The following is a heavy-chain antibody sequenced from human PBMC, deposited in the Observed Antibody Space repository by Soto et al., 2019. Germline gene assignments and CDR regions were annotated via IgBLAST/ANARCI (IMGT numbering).Heavy chain of an antibody. CDR2: TTFDGINK. CDR1: GVIFSTYS. V-gene: IGHV3-30*03. J-gene: IGHJ6*02. CDR3: ARETDGMDV. Sequence: QVQLLESGGGVVQPGRSLRLSCAASGVIFSTYSIHWVRQAPGKGLEWVAVTTFDGINKYNADSVKGRFTISRDASKKTVYLQMNSLTTEDTAVYFCARETDGMDVWGQGTTVTVSS.